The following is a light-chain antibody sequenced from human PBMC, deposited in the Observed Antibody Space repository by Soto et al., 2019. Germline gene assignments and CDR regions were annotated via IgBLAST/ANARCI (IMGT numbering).Light chain of an antibody. CDR3: QQSNNYPWT. CDR1: QSISSY. V-gene: IGKV1-5*03. CDR2: EAS. J-gene: IGKJ1*01. Sequence: DIQMTQSPSTLSASVGDRVTITCRASQSISSYLAWYQQKPGKAPKLLIYEASNLENGVPSRFSGSGYGTEFTLTISSLQPDDFATYYCQQSNNYPWTFGQGTKV.